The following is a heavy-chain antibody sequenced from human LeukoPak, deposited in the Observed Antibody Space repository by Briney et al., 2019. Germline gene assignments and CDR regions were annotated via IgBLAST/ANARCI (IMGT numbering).Heavy chain of an antibody. CDR3: ATSPVTTWWFDP. CDR1: GGSISSGSYS. Sequence: SQTLSLTCTVSGGSISSGSYSWNWIRQPAGKGLEWIGRMYSSGTTNYNPSLKSRVTISVDTSKNQFSLKLSSVTASDTAVYYCATSPVTTWWFDPWGQGTLVTVSS. D-gene: IGHD4-17*01. CDR2: MYSSGTT. V-gene: IGHV4-61*02. J-gene: IGHJ5*02.